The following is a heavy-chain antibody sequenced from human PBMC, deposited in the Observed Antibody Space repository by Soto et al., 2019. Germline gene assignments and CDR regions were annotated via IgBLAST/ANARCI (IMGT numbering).Heavy chain of an antibody. V-gene: IGHV4-34*01. CDR3: AGARVRGVINYYYYMDV. CDR1: GGSFSGYY. D-gene: IGHD3-10*02. Sequence: QVQLQQWGAGLLKPSETLSITCAVYGGSFSGYYWSWIRQPRGNGLEWIGEINHSGSTNYNPSLKSRVTISVDTSKNQFSLKLSSVTAADTPVYYCAGARVRGVINYYYYMDVWGKGTTVTVSS. CDR2: INHSGST. J-gene: IGHJ6*03.